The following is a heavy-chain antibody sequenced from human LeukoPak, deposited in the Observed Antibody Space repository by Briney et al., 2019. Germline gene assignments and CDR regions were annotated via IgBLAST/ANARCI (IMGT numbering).Heavy chain of an antibody. V-gene: IGHV4-39*07. D-gene: IGHD4-23*01. CDR3: ARVAGFDYGDNSEYFQH. J-gene: IGHJ1*01. Sequence: PSETLSLTCTVSGGSISSSSYYWGWIRQPPGKGLEWIGSIYYSGSTYYNPSLKSRVTISVDTSKNQFSLKLSSVTAADTAVYYCARVAGFDYGDNSEYFQHWGQGTLVTVSS. CDR2: IYYSGST. CDR1: GGSISSSSYY.